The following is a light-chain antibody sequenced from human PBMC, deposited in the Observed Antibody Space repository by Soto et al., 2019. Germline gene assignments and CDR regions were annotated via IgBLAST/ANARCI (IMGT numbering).Light chain of an antibody. Sequence: QSVLTQPPSASETPGQRVTISCSGSSSNIGSNYVYWYQQLPGTAPKLVIYRNSQRPSGVSDRFSGSKSGTSVSLAISGLRSEDEADYYCAAWDDSLFGVVFGGGTKLTVL. CDR3: AAWDDSLFGVV. J-gene: IGLJ2*01. CDR2: RNS. V-gene: IGLV1-47*01. CDR1: SSNIGSNY.